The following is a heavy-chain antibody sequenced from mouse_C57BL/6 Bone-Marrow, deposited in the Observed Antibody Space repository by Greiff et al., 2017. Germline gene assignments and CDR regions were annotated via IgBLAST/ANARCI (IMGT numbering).Heavy chain of an antibody. CDR1: GFNIKNTY. J-gene: IGHJ2*01. Sequence: EVQLQHSVAELVRPGASVKLSCTASGFNIKNTYMHWVKQRPEQGLEWIGRIDPANGNTKYDPKFQGKATITADTSSNTAYLQLSSLTSEDTAIYYCASFYYYGSSYVWYFDYWGQGTTLTVSS. V-gene: IGHV14-3*01. CDR3: ASFYYYGSSYVWYFDY. CDR2: IDPANGNT. D-gene: IGHD1-1*01.